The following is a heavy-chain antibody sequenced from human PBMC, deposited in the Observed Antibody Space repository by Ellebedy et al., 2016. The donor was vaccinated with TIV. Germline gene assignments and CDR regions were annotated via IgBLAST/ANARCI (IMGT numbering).Heavy chain of an antibody. CDR1: GYSFATYG. CDR2: MNPDSGKT. CDR3: ARGGTTGEKNRFDP. Sequence: AASVKVSCKASGYSFATYGVTWVRQASGQGLEWMGWMNPDSGKTGCAQKFQGRVTMTRNTSISTAYLEVNSLTSEDTAVYYCARGGTTGEKNRFDPWGQGTLVIVSS. D-gene: IGHD1-1*01. J-gene: IGHJ5*02. V-gene: IGHV1-8*02.